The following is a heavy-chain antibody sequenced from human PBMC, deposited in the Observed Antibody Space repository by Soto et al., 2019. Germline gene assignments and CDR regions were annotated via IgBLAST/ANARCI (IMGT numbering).Heavy chain of an antibody. J-gene: IGHJ4*02. D-gene: IGHD2-8*01. CDR3: ARADIVLMVYATPHFDY. CDR2: IYYSGST. CDR1: GGSISSSSYY. Sequence: QLQLQESGPGLVKPSETLSLTCTVSGGSISSSSYYWGWIRQPPGKGLEWIGSIYYSGSTYYNPSLKSRVTISVDTSKNQFSLKLSSVTAADTAVYYYARADIVLMVYATPHFDYWGQGTLVTVSS. V-gene: IGHV4-39*01.